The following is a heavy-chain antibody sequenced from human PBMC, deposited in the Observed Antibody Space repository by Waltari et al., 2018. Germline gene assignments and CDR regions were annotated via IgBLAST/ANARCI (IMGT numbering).Heavy chain of an antibody. CDR2: IYSGGST. J-gene: IGHJ4*02. V-gene: IGHV3-53*01. Sequence: EVQLVESGGGLIQHGGSLRLSCAASGFTVSSNYLSCVPMAPGKGLEWVSVIYSGGSTYYADSVKGRFTISRDNSKNTLYLQMNSLRAEDTAVYYCAREFRGTAAAGYFDYWGQGTLVTVSS. D-gene: IGHD6-13*01. CDR1: GFTVSSNY. CDR3: AREFRGTAAAGYFDY.